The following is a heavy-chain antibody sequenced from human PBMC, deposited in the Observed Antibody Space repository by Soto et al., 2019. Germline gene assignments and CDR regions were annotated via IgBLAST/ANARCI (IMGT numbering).Heavy chain of an antibody. V-gene: IGHV3-7*01. Sequence: EVHLVESGGALVQPGGSLRLSCAASGFPFTVFWMSWVRRVPGKGLEWLANINQGGSETYYVDSVKGRFTISRDNAANLVYLEMNSLRAEDTAVYYYARDGPIQQLGQSYQFWGQGTLVTVSS. J-gene: IGHJ1*01. CDR3: ARDGPIQQLGQSYQF. CDR1: GFPFTVFW. D-gene: IGHD4-4*01. CDR2: INQGGSET.